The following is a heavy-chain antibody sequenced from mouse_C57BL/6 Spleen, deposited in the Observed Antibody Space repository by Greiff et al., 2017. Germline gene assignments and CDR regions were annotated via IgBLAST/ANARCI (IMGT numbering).Heavy chain of an antibody. CDR3: ARSIYYYGSSYGYFYG. Sequence: QVPLQQPGAELVRPGSSVKMSCTASGYTFTSYWMHWVKQRPIQGLEWIGNIDPSDSETHYNQKFKDKNTLTVDKSSSPSYMQLSSLTSEDSAVYYCARSIYYYGSSYGYFYGWGTGTTVTVSS. J-gene: IGHJ1*03. CDR2: IDPSDSET. CDR1: GYTFTSYW. D-gene: IGHD1-1*01. V-gene: IGHV1-52*01.